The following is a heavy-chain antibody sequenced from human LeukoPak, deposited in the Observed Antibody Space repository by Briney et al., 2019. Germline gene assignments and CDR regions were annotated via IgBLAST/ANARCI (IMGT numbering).Heavy chain of an antibody. D-gene: IGHD3-16*01. CDR1: GDSVSINSAA. J-gene: IGHJ4*02. Sequence: SQTLSLTYAISGDSVSINSAAWNWVRQSPSRGLEWLGRTYYRSKWFYDYALSVKSRITINPDTSKNQFSLQLNSVTPEDTAVYYCVRDGEGGLDYFDYWGRGTLVTVSS. CDR3: VRDGEGGLDYFDY. V-gene: IGHV6-1*01. CDR2: TYYRSKWFY.